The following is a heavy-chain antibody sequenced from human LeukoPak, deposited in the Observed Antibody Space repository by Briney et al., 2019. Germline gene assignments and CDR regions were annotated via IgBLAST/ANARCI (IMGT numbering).Heavy chain of an antibody. Sequence: GGSLRLSCAASGFTVSSNYMSWVRLAPGKGLEWVSVIYSGGRTDYADSVKGRFTISRDNSKNTLYLQMNSLRAEDTAVYFCARGGSGWGYFDYWGQGTLVTVSS. D-gene: IGHD6-19*01. CDR3: ARGGSGWGYFDY. V-gene: IGHV3-53*01. CDR2: IYSGGRT. J-gene: IGHJ4*02. CDR1: GFTVSSNY.